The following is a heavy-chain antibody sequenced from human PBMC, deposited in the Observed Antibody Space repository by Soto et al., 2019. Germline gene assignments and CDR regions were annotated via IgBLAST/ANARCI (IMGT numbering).Heavy chain of an antibody. V-gene: IGHV3-7*01. Sequence: EVQLVESGGGLVQPGGSLRLSCAASGFTFSNHWMGWVRQAPGKGLEWVADISPDGSQKYYLDSVKGRFTISRDNAQTSLYLQMNGLGAEDTAVYFCVRDQGYYRFEYWGQGTLVTVSS. CDR2: ISPDGSQK. J-gene: IGHJ4*02. D-gene: IGHD3-22*01. CDR1: GFTFSNHW. CDR3: VRDQGYYRFEY.